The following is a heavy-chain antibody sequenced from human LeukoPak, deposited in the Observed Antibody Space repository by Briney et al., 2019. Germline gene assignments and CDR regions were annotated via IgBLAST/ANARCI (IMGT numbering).Heavy chain of an antibody. V-gene: IGHV3-7*01. CDR1: GFTFSTYW. D-gene: IGHD6-19*01. CDR2: INQDGSEK. J-gene: IGHJ4*02. Sequence: GGSLRLSFAASGFTFSTYWVTWVRQAPGKGLEWVAHINQDGSEKYYVDSVKGRFTISRDNAKNSLYLQMNSLRVEDTAVYYCARDRAVAGLCDYWGQGTLVTVSS. CDR3: ARDRAVAGLCDY.